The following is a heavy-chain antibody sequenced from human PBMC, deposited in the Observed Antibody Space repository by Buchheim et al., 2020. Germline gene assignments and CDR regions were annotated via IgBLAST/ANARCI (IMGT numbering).Heavy chain of an antibody. V-gene: IGHV3-7*01. Sequence: EVQLVETGGGLIQPGGSLRLSCAASGFTFSSYWMSWVRQAPGKGLKWVANIKQDGSEKYYVDSVKGRLTISRDNAKNSLYLQMNSLRAEDTAVYYCARDRDFFSDYYMDVWGKGTT. CDR2: IKQDGSEK. CDR1: GFTFSSYW. D-gene: IGHD3-3*01. J-gene: IGHJ6*03. CDR3: ARDRDFFSDYYMDV.